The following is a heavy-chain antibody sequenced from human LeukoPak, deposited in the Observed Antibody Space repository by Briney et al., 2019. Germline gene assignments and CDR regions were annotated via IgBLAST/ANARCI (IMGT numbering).Heavy chain of an antibody. CDR3: AKDRESSSWPPTPQFDY. CDR2: IRYDGSNK. J-gene: IGHJ4*02. D-gene: IGHD6-13*01. Sequence: PGGSLRLSCAAPGFTFSSYGMHWVRQAPGKGLEWVAFIRYDGSNKYYADSVKGRFTISRDNSRNTLYLQMNSLRAEDTAVYYCAKDRESSSWPPTPQFDYWGQGTLVTVSS. CDR1: GFTFSSYG. V-gene: IGHV3-30*02.